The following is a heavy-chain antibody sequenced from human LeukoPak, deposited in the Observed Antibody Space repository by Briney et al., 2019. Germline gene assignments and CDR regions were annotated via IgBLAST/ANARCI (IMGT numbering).Heavy chain of an antibody. CDR3: VKDVLFAVGDAFDI. CDR2: ISGSGGST. D-gene: IGHD3-10*02. Sequence: GGSLRLSCAASGFTFSNHGMNRVRQAPGKGLEWVSDISGSGGSTYYADSVRGRFTISRDNSKNTLYLHMNSLSAEDTAVYYCVKDVLFAVGDAFDIWGQGTMVTVSS. J-gene: IGHJ3*02. CDR1: GFTFSNHG. V-gene: IGHV3-23*01.